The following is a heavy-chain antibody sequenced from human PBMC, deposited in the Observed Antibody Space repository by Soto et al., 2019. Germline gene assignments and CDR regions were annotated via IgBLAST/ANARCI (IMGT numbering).Heavy chain of an antibody. CDR2: ISGSGGST. CDR1: GFTFSIYA. V-gene: IGHV3-23*01. Sequence: EVQLLESGGGLVQPGGSLRLSCAASGFTFSIYAMNWVRQAPGKGLEWVSVISGSGGSTYYADSVKGRFTISRDNSKNTLYLQMNSLRAEETAVYYCASRTVGWYFDPWGRGTLVTVSS. J-gene: IGHJ2*01. D-gene: IGHD4-17*01. CDR3: ASRTVGWYFDP.